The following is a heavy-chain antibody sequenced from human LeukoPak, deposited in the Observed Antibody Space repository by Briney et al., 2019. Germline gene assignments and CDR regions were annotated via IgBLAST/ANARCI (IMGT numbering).Heavy chain of an antibody. Sequence: PGGSRRLSRAPSGFTFSNTLMSWVRPAPRKGLEWVSHIKSQTDGSTTDYAAPVKGRFTISRDDSKNTLYLQMNSLTTEDTAFYSCTTHTAMIDYWGQGTLVTVSS. V-gene: IGHV3-15*01. CDR2: IKSQTDGSTT. D-gene: IGHD5-18*01. CDR3: TTHTAMIDY. CDR1: GFTFSNTL. J-gene: IGHJ4*02.